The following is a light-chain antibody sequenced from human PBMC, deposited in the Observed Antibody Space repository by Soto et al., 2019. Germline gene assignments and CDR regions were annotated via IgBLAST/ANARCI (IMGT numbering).Light chain of an antibody. Sequence: EMQMKQYPSSLSASVGDRVTITCRASQGIRHDLVWYQQKPGKAPKRLIYAATTLEVGVPSRFSGSGSGTEFTLTISSLQPEDFATYYCLHHNSYPWTFGQGTRVDIK. CDR1: QGIRHD. CDR3: LHHNSYPWT. V-gene: IGKV1-17*01. J-gene: IGKJ1*01. CDR2: AAT.